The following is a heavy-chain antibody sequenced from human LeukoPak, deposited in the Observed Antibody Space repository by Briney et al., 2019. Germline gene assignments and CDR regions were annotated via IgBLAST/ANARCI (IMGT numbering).Heavy chain of an antibody. CDR2: TYFRSKWYN. D-gene: IGHD2-21*02. CDR1: GDSVSINSAT. CDR3: ATEKY. Sequence: SPTLSLTFAISGDSVSINSATWNWLRQSPSRGLEWLGSTYFRSKWYNGYAVSMKGLITINPDTSKNQFSLQLHSVTPEDTAVYYCATEKYWGQGTLVTVSS. V-gene: IGHV6-1*01. J-gene: IGHJ4*02.